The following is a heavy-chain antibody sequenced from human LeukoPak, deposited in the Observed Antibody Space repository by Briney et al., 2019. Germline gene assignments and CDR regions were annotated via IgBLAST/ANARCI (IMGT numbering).Heavy chain of an antibody. D-gene: IGHD3-22*01. CDR2: INHSGST. Sequence: PSETLSLTCAVYGGSFSGYYWSWIRQPPGKGLEWIGEINHSGSTNYNPSLKSRVTISVDTSKSQFSLKLSSVTAADTAVYYCARVRRVVVITLTSGAFDIWGQGTMVTVSS. V-gene: IGHV4-34*01. CDR3: ARVRRVVVITLTSGAFDI. CDR1: GGSFSGYY. J-gene: IGHJ3*02.